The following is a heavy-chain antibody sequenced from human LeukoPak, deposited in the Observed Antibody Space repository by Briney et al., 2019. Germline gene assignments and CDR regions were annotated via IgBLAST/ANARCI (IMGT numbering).Heavy chain of an antibody. J-gene: IGHJ4*02. D-gene: IGHD3-22*01. CDR1: GYTFTGYY. CDR3: ARGHYYDSSGYFLYYFDY. CDR2: INPNSGGT. Sequence: GASVKVSGKASGYTFTGYYMHWVRQAPGQGLEWMGWINPNSGGTNYAQKFQGRVTMTRDTSISTAYMELSRLRSDDTAVYYCARGHYYDSSGYFLYYFDYWGQGTLVTVSS. V-gene: IGHV1-2*02.